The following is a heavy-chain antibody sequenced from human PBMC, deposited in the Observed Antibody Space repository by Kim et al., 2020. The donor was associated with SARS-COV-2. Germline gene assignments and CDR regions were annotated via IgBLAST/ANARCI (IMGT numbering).Heavy chain of an antibody. CDR3: ARALYGSYYYGMYV. J-gene: IGHJ6*02. Sequence: GGSLRLSCAASGFTFSSYAMHWVRQAPGKGLEWVAVISYDGSNKYYADSVKGRFTISRDNSKNTLYLQMNSLRAEDTAVSYCARALYGSYYYGMYVWGQG. CDR2: ISYDGSNK. V-gene: IGHV3-30-3*01. CDR1: GFTFSSYA. D-gene: IGHD3-10*01.